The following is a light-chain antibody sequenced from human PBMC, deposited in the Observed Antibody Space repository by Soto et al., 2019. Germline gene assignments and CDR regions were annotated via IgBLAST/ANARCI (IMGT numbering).Light chain of an antibody. Sequence: DIQMTPSPSTLSASVGDRVTITCRASQSISSWLAWYQQKPGKAPKLLIYDASSLESGVPSRFSGSGSGTDFTLTISSLQPEDFATYYCLQDYNYPWTFGQGTKVDIK. CDR1: QSISSW. J-gene: IGKJ1*01. V-gene: IGKV1-5*01. CDR3: LQDYNYPWT. CDR2: DAS.